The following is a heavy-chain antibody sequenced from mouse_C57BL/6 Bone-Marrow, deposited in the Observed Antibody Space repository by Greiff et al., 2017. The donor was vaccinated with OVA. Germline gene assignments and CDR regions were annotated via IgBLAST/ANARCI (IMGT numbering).Heavy chain of an antibody. V-gene: IGHV1-55*01. CDR3: ARWGYYDYDGSYYYAMDY. Sequence: QVQLQQPGAELVKPGASVKMSCKASGYTFTSYWITWVKQRPGQGLEWIGDIYPGSGSTNYNEKFKSKATLTVDTSSSTAYMQLSSLTSEDSAVYYCARWGYYDYDGSYYYAMDYWGQGTSVTVSS. CDR2: IYPGSGST. CDR1: GYTFTSYW. D-gene: IGHD2-4*01. J-gene: IGHJ4*01.